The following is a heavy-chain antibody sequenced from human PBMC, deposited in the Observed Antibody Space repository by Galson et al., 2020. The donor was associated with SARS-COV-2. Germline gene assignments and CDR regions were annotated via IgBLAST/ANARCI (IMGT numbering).Heavy chain of an antibody. CDR2: ISAYNGNT. CDR1: GYTITSFG. J-gene: IGHJ6*02. D-gene: IGHD6-19*01. CDR3: SRVLCGWYCGSDV. V-gene: IGHV1-18*04. Sequence: ALVQVSCKASGYTITSFGISWVRQAPGKGLAWMGWISAYNGNTNYAQMPQGRVTMTTHTSTSTAYTEARGLRPDDTGVYYCSRVLCGWYCGSDVWGQGNTGAVSS.